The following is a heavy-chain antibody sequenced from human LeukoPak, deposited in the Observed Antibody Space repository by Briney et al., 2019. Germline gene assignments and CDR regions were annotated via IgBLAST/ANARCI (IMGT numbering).Heavy chain of an antibody. CDR1: GGSFSGYY. Sequence: SETPSLTCAVYGGSFSGYYWSWLRQPPGKGLEWIGEINHSGSTNYNPSLKSRVTISVDTSKNQFSLKLSSVTAADTAVYYCARGGYSYGTFDYWGQGTLVTVSS. D-gene: IGHD5-18*01. J-gene: IGHJ4*02. CDR3: ARGGYSYGTFDY. CDR2: INHSGST. V-gene: IGHV4-34*01.